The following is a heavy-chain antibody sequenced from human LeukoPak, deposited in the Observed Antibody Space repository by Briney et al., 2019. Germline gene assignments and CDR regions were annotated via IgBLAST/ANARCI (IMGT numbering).Heavy chain of an antibody. J-gene: IGHJ4*02. D-gene: IGHD2-2*01. CDR3: ARRISTMTQFDY. Sequence: PSETLSLTCTVSGGSISSYYWSWIRQPPAKGLEWIAYISYSGDITYNPSLKGRVTISIDSSKNQFSLYLRSVTAADTAVYYCARRISTMTQFDYWGQGTLVTVSS. V-gene: IGHV4-59*01. CDR1: GGSISSYY. CDR2: ISYSGDI.